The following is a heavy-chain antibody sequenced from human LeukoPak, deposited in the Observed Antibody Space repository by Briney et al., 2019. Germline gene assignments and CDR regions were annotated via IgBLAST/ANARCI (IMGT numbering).Heavy chain of an antibody. D-gene: IGHD4-23*01. CDR3: ARGGNAYDY. CDR1: GFTFSSYR. V-gene: IGHV3-21*01. Sequence: NPGGSLRLSCAASGFTFSSYRMNWVRQAPGKGLEWVSSISSSSNNIYYADSVKGRFTISRDNAKNSLYLQMNSLRGEDTAVYYCARGGNAYDYWGQGTLVTVSS. CDR2: ISSSSNNI. J-gene: IGHJ4*02.